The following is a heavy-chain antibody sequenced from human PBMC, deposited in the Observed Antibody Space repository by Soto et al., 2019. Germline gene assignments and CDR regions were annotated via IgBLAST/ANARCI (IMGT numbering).Heavy chain of an antibody. J-gene: IGHJ5*01. CDR3: ARVLTDCSGGSCYPYNRFDS. CDR2: ISAYNGNT. CDR1: GYTFTSYG. Sequence: ASVKVSCKGSGYTFTSYGITWVRQAPGQGLEWMGWISAYNGNTNYAQKLQGRVTMTTDTSTSTAYMELRSLRSDDTGVYYCARVLTDCSGGSCYPYNRFDSWGQGTLVTVSS. V-gene: IGHV1-18*01. D-gene: IGHD2-15*01.